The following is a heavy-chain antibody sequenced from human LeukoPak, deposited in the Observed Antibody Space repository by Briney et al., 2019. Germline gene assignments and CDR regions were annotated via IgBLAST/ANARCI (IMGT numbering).Heavy chain of an antibody. V-gene: IGHV4-38-2*02. J-gene: IGHJ4*02. CDR1: GGSISSYY. D-gene: IGHD5-18*01. CDR2: IYHSGST. CDR3: ARDSPIRYSYGLPHATDY. Sequence: PSETLSLTCTVSGGSISSYYWSWIRQPPGKGLEWIGSIYHSGSTYYNPSLKSRVTISVDTSKNQFSLKLSSVTAADTAVYYCARDSPIRYSYGLPHATDYWGQGTLVTVSS.